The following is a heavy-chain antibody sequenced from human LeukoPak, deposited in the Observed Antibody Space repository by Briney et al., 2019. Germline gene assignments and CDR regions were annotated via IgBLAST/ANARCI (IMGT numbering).Heavy chain of an antibody. D-gene: IGHD4-17*01. V-gene: IGHV4-31*03. CDR3: ARLTVTTNGDYFDY. CDR1: GGSISSGGYY. Sequence: PSQTLSLTCTVSGGSISSGGYYWSWNRQHPGKGLEWIGYIYYSGSTYYNPSLKSRVTISVDTSKNQFSLKLSSVTAADTAVYYCARLTVTTNGDYFDYWGQGTLVTVSS. J-gene: IGHJ4*02. CDR2: IYYSGST.